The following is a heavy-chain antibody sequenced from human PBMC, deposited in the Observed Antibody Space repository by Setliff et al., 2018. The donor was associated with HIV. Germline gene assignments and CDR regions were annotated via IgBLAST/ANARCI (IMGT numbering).Heavy chain of an antibody. J-gene: IGHJ6*02. D-gene: IGHD1-26*01. CDR2: VYISGTT. V-gene: IGHV4-4*09. CDR1: GGSINDHY. CDR3: ARRSIVGATRGFYYYGLDV. Sequence: SETLSLTCTVSGGSINDHYWYWIRQPPGKGLEWIGYVYISGTTNYNPSLKNRVTMSLDTSKTQVSLRLTSVTAADTAVYYCARRSIVGATRGFYYYGLDVWGQGTTVTVSS.